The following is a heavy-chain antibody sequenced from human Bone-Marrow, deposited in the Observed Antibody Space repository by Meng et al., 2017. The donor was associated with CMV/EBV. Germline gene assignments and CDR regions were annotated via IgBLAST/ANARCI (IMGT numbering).Heavy chain of an antibody. CDR3: ARQIGQGRWGFDY. CDR2: IYYSGTT. V-gene: IGHV4-39*01. J-gene: IGHJ4*02. D-gene: IGHD3-16*01. CDR1: NGSISSNSYY. Sequence: VSNGSISSNSYYWVWFRQPPGKGLEWIGSIYYSGTTYYNPSLKSRVTISVDTSKNQFSLKLNSVTAADAAVYYCARQIGQGRWGFDYWGQGTLVTVSS.